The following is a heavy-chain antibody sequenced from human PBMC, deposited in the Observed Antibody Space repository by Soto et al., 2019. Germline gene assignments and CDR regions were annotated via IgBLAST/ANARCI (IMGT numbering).Heavy chain of an antibody. CDR3: ARRWSGTDY. Sequence: QVHLQESGPGLVKPSETLSLTCTVSGGSISIYYWNWIRQPPGKGPEWIGYVHYSGTTSYNPSVESRVTISLDTSKNQFSLRLTSVTAADTAVYYCARRWSGTDYWGQGTLVTVSS. J-gene: IGHJ4*02. CDR1: GGSISIYY. CDR2: VHYSGTT. V-gene: IGHV4-59*01. D-gene: IGHD3-10*01.